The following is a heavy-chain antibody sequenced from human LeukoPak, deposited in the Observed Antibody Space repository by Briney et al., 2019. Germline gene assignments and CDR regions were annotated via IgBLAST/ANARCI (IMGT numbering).Heavy chain of an antibody. V-gene: IGHV1-18*01. CDR2: ISAYNGNT. D-gene: IGHD2-2*01. CDR1: GYTFTSYG. CDR3: ARDPGTAVPAASDY. J-gene: IGHJ4*02. Sequence: ASVKVSCKASGYTFTSYGISWVRQAPGQGLEWMGWISAYNGNTNYAQKLQGRVTMTTDTSTSTAYMELRSLRSEDTAVYYCARDPGTAVPAASDYWGQGTLVTVSS.